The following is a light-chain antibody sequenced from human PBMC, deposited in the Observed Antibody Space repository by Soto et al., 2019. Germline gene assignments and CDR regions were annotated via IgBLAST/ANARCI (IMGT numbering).Light chain of an antibody. Sequence: DVKMTQSPSSLCASEGERVPLTCRASQSIGTNLNWYQQRPGKAPKLLIYAVSSLQSGVSSRFSGSGSGTDFTLSINSLQREDFATYYCQQSYSAPTLFGQGTKVDIK. J-gene: IGKJ1*01. V-gene: IGKV1-39*01. CDR2: AVS. CDR3: QQSYSAPTL. CDR1: QSIGTN.